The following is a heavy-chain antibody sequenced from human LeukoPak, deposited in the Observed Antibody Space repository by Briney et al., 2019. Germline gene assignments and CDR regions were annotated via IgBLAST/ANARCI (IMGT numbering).Heavy chain of an antibody. Sequence: ASVKVSCKASGYTFTSYAMHWVRQAPGQRLEWMGWINAGNGNTKYSQKFQGRVTMTRDTSTSTVYMELSSLRSEDTAVYYCARDNRYCSGGSCYDIFDYWGQGTLVTVSS. CDR2: INAGNGNT. J-gene: IGHJ4*02. D-gene: IGHD2-15*01. CDR3: ARDNRYCSGGSCYDIFDY. V-gene: IGHV1-3*01. CDR1: GYTFTSYA.